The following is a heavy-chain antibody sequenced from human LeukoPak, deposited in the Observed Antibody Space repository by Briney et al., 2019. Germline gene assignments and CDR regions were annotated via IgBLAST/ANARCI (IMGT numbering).Heavy chain of an antibody. Sequence: GGSLRLSCAASGFTFSSYGMHWVRQAPGKGLEWVAVIWYDGSNKYYADSVKGRFTISRDNSKNTLYLQMNSLRAEDTAVYYCARDGGYCSSTSCYRSYYYYYMDVWGKGTTVTVSS. CDR1: GFTFSSYG. CDR3: ARDGGYCSSTSCYRSYYYYYMDV. D-gene: IGHD2-2*02. J-gene: IGHJ6*03. CDR2: IWYDGSNK. V-gene: IGHV3-33*01.